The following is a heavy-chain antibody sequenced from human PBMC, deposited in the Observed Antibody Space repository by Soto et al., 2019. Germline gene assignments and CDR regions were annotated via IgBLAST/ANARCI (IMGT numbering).Heavy chain of an antibody. CDR1: GGSISSFY. D-gene: IGHD4-17*01. Sequence: SSETLSLTCTVSGGSISSFYWGWIRQPPGKGLEWIGYIYYSGSTNYNPSLKSRVTISVDTSKNQFSLKLSSVTAADTAVYYCARDPYGDYYFDYWGQGTLVTVSS. J-gene: IGHJ4*02. CDR2: IYYSGST. V-gene: IGHV4-59*01. CDR3: ARDPYGDYYFDY.